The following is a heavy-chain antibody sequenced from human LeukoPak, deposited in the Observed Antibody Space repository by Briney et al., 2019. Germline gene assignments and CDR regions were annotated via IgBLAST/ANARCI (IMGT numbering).Heavy chain of an antibody. J-gene: IGHJ5*02. CDR3: ARDSSYCGGDCYSTNWFDP. V-gene: IGHV1-69*05. CDR2: IIPIFGTA. D-gene: IGHD2-21*02. CDR1: GGTFSGYA. Sequence: SVKVSCKASGGTFSGYAISWVRQAPGQGLEWMGGIIPIFGTANYAQKFQGRVTITTDESTSTAYMELSSLRSEDTAVYYCARDSSYCGGDCYSTNWFDPWGQGTLVTVSS.